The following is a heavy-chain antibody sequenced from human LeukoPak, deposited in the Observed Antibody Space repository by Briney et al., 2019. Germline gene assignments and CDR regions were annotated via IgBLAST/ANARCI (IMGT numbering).Heavy chain of an antibody. V-gene: IGHV3-30*03. Sequence: GGSLRLSCAASGFTFSIYVMHWVRQAPGKGLEWVAVISYDVSNKYYADSVKGRFTISRDNSKNTLYLQMNSLRAEDTAVYYCASSKPDYYFDDWGQGTLVTVSS. CDR3: ASSKPDYYFDD. CDR2: ISYDVSNK. J-gene: IGHJ4*02. CDR1: GFTFSIYV. D-gene: IGHD3-3*01.